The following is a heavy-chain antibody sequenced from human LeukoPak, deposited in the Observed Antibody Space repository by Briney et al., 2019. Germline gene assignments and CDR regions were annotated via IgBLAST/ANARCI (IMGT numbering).Heavy chain of an antibody. Sequence: GGSLRLSCAASGFTFITYSMNWVRQAPGKGLEWVSYISTTGSSIYYADSVKGRFTISRDNVKNLLYLQMNSLRAEDTAVYYCARVQRGIAVALDYWGQGTLATVSS. CDR2: ISTTGSSI. V-gene: IGHV3-48*04. CDR1: GFTFITYS. D-gene: IGHD6-19*01. CDR3: ARVQRGIAVALDY. J-gene: IGHJ4*02.